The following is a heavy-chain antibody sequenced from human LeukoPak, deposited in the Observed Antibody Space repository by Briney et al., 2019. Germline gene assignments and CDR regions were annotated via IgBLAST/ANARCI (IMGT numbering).Heavy chain of an antibody. V-gene: IGHV4-61*02. Sequence: SETLSLTCTVSGGSISSSSYYWGWIRQPAGKGLEWIGRIYTSGSTNYNPSLKSRVTISVDTSKNQFSLKLSSVTAADTAVYYCARGPLLLWFGELIDDAFDIWGQGTMVTVSS. CDR2: IYTSGST. D-gene: IGHD3-10*01. CDR3: ARGPLLLWFGELIDDAFDI. CDR1: GGSISSSSYY. J-gene: IGHJ3*02.